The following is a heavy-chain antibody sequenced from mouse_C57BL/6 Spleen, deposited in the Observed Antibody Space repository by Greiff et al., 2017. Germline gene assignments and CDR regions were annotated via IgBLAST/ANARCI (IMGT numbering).Heavy chain of an antibody. Sequence: QVQLQQPGAELVRPGTSVKLSCKASGYTFTSYWMHWVKQRPGQGLEWIGVIDPSDSYTNYNQKFKGKATLTVDKSSSTAYMQLSSLTSEDSAVYYCARGSSGYVGAYWGQGTLVTVSA. CDR1: GYTFTSYW. CDR2: IDPSDSYT. D-gene: IGHD3-2*02. V-gene: IGHV1-59*01. CDR3: ARGSSGYVGAY. J-gene: IGHJ3*01.